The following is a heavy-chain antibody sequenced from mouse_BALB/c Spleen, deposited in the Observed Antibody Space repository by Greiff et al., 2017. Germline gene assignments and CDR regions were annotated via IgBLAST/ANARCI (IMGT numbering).Heavy chain of an antibody. CDR1: GFSLTGYG. CDR2: IWGDGST. J-gene: IGHJ4*01. D-gene: IGHD1-1*01. V-gene: IGHV2-6-7*01. Sequence: VKLMESGPGLVAPSQSLSITCTVSGFSLTGYGVNWVRQPPGKGLEWLGMIWGDGSTDYNSALKSRLSISKDNSKSQVFLKMNSLQTDDTARYYCARDPHYYGSSYCAMDYWGQGTSGTVSS. CDR3: ARDPHYYGSSYCAMDY.